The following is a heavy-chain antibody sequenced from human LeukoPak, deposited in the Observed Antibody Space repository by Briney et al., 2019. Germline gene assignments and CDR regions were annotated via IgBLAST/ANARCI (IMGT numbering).Heavy chain of an antibody. CDR2: IYHSGST. CDR3: SRSTGGLDS. CDR1: GGSISSGGYS. D-gene: IGHD2-8*02. J-gene: IGHJ4*02. Sequence: SSQTLSLTCAVSGGSISSGGYSWSWIRQPPGKGLEWIGYIYHSGSTYYNPSLKSRVSISLDTSGNQLSLKLSSVTAADTAVYYCSRSTGGLDSWGQGTLVSVSS. V-gene: IGHV4-30-2*05.